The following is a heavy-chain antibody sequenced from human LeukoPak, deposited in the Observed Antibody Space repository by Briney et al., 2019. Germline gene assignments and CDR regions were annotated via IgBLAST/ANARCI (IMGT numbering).Heavy chain of an antibody. J-gene: IGHJ6*02. CDR1: GYTFTGYY. D-gene: IGHD6-13*01. CDR2: INPNSGGT. V-gene: IGHV1-2*04. Sequence: GASVEVSCKASGYTFTGYYMHWVRQAPGQGLEWMGWINPNSGGTNYAQKFQGWVTMTRDTSISTAYMELSRLRSDDTAVYYCARGRESLAAASYYGMDVWGQGTTVTVSS. CDR3: ARGRESLAAASYYGMDV.